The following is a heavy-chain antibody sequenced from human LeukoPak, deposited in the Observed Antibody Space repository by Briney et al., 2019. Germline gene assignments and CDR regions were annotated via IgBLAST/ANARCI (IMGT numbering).Heavy chain of an antibody. J-gene: IGHJ4*02. Sequence: SETLSLTCTVSGGSISSYYWSWIRQPPGKGLEWIGYIYYSGSTNYNPSLKSRVTISVDTSKNQFSLKLSSVTAADTAVYYCARVVLRYFEMWGQGTLVTVSS. CDR3: ARVVLRYFEM. CDR2: IYYSGST. V-gene: IGHV4-59*01. D-gene: IGHD3-9*01. CDR1: GGSISSYY.